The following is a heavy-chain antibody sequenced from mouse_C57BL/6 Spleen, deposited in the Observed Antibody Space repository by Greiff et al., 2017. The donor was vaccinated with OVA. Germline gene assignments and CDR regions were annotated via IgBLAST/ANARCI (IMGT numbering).Heavy chain of an antibody. CDR1: GYTFTSYW. D-gene: IGHD3-2*02. V-gene: IGHV1-55*01. Sequence: QVQLQQPGAELVKPGASVKMSCKASGYTFTSYWITWVKQRTGQGLEWIGDIYPGSGSTNYNEKFKSKATLTVDTSSSTAYMQLSSLTSEDSAVYYCARGQLRLQIAYWGQGTLVTVSA. CDR2: IYPGSGST. J-gene: IGHJ3*01. CDR3: ARGQLRLQIAY.